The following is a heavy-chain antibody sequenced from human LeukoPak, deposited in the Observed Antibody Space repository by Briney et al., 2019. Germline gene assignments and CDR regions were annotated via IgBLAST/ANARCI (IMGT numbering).Heavy chain of an antibody. CDR1: GGSISSYY. J-gene: IGHJ5*02. CDR3: ARVDTSMDWFDP. D-gene: IGHD5-18*01. Sequence: KSSETLSLTCTVSGGSISSYYWSWIRQPAGKGLEWIGRIYTSGSTSYNPSLQSRVTMSVDTSKKQFSLRVSSVTAADTAVYYCARVDTSMDWFDPWGQGTLVTVSS. CDR2: IYTSGST. V-gene: IGHV4-4*07.